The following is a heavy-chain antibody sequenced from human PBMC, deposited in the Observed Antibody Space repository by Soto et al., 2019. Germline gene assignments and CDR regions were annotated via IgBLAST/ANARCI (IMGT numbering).Heavy chain of an antibody. CDR1: GGSISSYY. Sequence: SETLSLTCTVSGGSISSYYWSWIRQPPGKGLEWIGYIYYSGSTNYNPSLKSRVTISVDTSKNQFSLKLSSVTAADTAVYYCARLLSERPEAGYYYYYMDVWGKGTTVTVSS. CDR3: ARLLSERPEAGYYYYYMDV. D-gene: IGHD1-1*01. J-gene: IGHJ6*03. V-gene: IGHV4-59*08. CDR2: IYYSGST.